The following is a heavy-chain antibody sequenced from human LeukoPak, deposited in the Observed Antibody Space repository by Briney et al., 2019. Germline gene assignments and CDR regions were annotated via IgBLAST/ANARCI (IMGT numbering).Heavy chain of an antibody. Sequence: TGGSLRLSCSASGFTLSDYGMHWVRQAPGKGLEWVTFIRYDASIRYYADSVKGRFTISRDNSKNTLYLQMNSLRAEDTAVYYCARATHSGFLGYWGQGTLVTVSS. D-gene: IGHD3-3*01. J-gene: IGHJ4*02. CDR3: ARATHSGFLGY. V-gene: IGHV3-30*02. CDR1: GFTLSDYG. CDR2: IRYDASIR.